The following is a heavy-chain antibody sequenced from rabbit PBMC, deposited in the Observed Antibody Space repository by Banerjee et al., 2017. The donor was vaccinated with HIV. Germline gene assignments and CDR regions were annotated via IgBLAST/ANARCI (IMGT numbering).Heavy chain of an antibody. CDR2: IYAASGSA. CDR1: GFDFSYYY. J-gene: IGHJ4*01. V-gene: IGHV1S7*01. Sequence: QSLEESGGDLVKPGASLTLTCTASGFDFSYYYMSWVRQAPGKGLEWIGIIYAASGSAYYASWVHGRFTISSDNAQNTVDLQMNSLAAADTATYFCARDLPGPIYAFDLWGQGTLVTVS. D-gene: IGHD3-1*01. CDR3: ARDLPGPIYAFDL.